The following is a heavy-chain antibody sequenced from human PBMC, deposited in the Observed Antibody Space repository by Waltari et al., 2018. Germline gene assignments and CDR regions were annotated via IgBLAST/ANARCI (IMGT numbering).Heavy chain of an antibody. CDR1: GFTVSSNY. CDR3: ARSGIAVVNDAFDI. CDR2: IYSGGST. D-gene: IGHD6-19*01. V-gene: IGHV3-53*01. Sequence: EVQLVESGGGLIQPGGSLRLSCAASGFTVSSNYMSWVRQAPGKGVAWVSVIYSGGSTYFAGSVKVRFTISRYNSKNPLYLQMNSLRAEDTAVYYCARSGIAVVNDAFDIWGQGTMVTVSS. J-gene: IGHJ3*02.